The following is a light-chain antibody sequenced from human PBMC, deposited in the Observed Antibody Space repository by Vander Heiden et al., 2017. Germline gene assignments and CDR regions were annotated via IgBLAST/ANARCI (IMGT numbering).Light chain of an antibody. Sequence: QSVVTQPPSVSAAPGQKVPISCSGGSSNIGRNYVSWYLHVPGTAPKLLIHENNKRPSGIPDRFSASKSGTSATLGISGLQPGDEADYYCATWDTDLTAVVFGGGTKLTVL. CDR1: SSNIGRNY. CDR3: ATWDTDLTAVV. V-gene: IGLV1-51*02. CDR2: ENN. J-gene: IGLJ2*01.